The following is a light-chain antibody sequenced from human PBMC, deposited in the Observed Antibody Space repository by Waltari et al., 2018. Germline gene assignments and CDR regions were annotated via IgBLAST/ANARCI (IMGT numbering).Light chain of an antibody. CDR1: PPTSGPFMH. V-gene: IGLV1-40*01. Sequence: QSVLTQPPSVLGAQGKRVPTPSTGPPPTSGPFMHVPWYQQLPGTAPNLLIYSNNNRPSGVPDRCSGSRSGTSASLAITGLQAEDEAHYYCQSFDSSLSGVVFGGGTKLTVL. CDR2: SNN. CDR3: QSFDSSLSGVV. J-gene: IGLJ2*01.